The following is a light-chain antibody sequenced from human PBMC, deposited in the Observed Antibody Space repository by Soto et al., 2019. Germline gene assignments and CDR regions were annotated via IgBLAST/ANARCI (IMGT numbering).Light chain of an antibody. CDR3: QHYNSYSEA. Sequence: DIQMTQSQSTLSGSVGDRVTITFLASQTISSWLAWYQQKPGKAPKLLIYKASTLKSGVPSRFSGSGSGTEFTLTISSLQPDDFATYYCQHYNSYSEAFGQGTKVDI. J-gene: IGKJ1*01. V-gene: IGKV1-5*03. CDR1: QTISSW. CDR2: KAS.